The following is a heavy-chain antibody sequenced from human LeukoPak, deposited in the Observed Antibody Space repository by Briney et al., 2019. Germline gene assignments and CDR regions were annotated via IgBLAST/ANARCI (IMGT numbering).Heavy chain of an antibody. Sequence: GGSLRLSCAASGFTFSSYAMHWVRQAPGKGLEWVAVISYDGSNKYYADSVKGRFTISRDNPKNTLYLQMNGLRAEDTAVYYCARDGNSGYNSDYYYGMDVWGQGTTVTVSS. CDR1: GFTFSSYA. D-gene: IGHD5-12*01. CDR2: ISYDGSNK. CDR3: ARDGNSGYNSDYYYGMDV. J-gene: IGHJ6*02. V-gene: IGHV3-30-3*01.